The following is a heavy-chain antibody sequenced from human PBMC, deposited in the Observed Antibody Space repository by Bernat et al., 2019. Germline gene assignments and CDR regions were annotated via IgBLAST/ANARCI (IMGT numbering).Heavy chain of an antibody. CDR3: ARVYGDLLDY. Sequence: QVQLQESGPGLVKPSETLSLTCTVSGGSISSYYWSWIRQPPGKGLEWIGYIYYIGSTNYNPPLKSRGTITVETSKNQFSLKLSSVTAADTAVYYCARVYGDLLDYWGQGTLVTVSS. D-gene: IGHD4-17*01. J-gene: IGHJ4*02. CDR2: IYYIGST. CDR1: GGSISSYY. V-gene: IGHV4-59*01.